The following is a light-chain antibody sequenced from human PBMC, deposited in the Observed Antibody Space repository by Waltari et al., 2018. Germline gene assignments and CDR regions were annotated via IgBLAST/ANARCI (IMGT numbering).Light chain of an antibody. J-gene: IGKJ4*01. V-gene: IGKV3-15*01. Sequence: EIVMTQSPATLSVSPGERATLSCMASQSVSSNLAWYQQKPGQAPRLRIYGASTRATGSPARFSGSGSGTEFTLTISSLQSEDFAVYYCQQYNNWPLTFGGGTKVEIK. CDR1: QSVSSN. CDR2: GAS. CDR3: QQYNNWPLT.